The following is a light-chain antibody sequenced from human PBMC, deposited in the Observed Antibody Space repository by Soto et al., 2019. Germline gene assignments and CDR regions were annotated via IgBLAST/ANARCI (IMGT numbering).Light chain of an antibody. CDR1: SSDVGRYNY. V-gene: IGLV2-14*01. CDR3: SSYTSSSTYV. CDR2: EVT. Sequence: QSALTQAASVSGSRGQYITISCTGTSSDVGRYNYVSWYQQYPGKAPKLMIYEVTHRPSGVSDRFSGSKSGNTASLSISRLRPEDDADYYCSSYTSSSTYVFGTGTQLTVL. J-gene: IGLJ1*01.